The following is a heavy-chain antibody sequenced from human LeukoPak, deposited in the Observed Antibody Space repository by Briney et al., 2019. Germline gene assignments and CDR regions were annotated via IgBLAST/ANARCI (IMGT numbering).Heavy chain of an antibody. V-gene: IGHV1-8*03. CDR3: ARELVPVRGVIRGGVGGIDY. CDR1: GYTFTSYD. J-gene: IGHJ4*02. CDR2: INPNSVNT. Sequence: GASVKVSCKASGYTFTSYDINWVRQATGQGLEWMGWINPNSVNTGYAQKFQGRVTITRNTSISTAYMELSRLRSDDTAVYYCARELVPVRGVIRGGVGGIDYWGQGTLVTVSS. D-gene: IGHD3-10*01.